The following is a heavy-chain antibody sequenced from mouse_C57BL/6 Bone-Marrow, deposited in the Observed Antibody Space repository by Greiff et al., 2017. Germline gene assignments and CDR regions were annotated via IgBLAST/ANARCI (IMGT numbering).Heavy chain of an antibody. V-gene: IGHV1-26*01. CDR3: ARYDYDSYFDY. CDR2: INPNNGGT. Sequence: EVQLQQSGPELVKPGASVKISCKASGYTFTDYYMNWVKQSHGKSLEWIGDINPNNGGTSYNQKFKGKATFTVDKSSSTAYMELRSLTSEDSAVYYCARYDYDSYFDYWGQGTTLTVSS. CDR1: GYTFTDYY. D-gene: IGHD2-4*01. J-gene: IGHJ2*01.